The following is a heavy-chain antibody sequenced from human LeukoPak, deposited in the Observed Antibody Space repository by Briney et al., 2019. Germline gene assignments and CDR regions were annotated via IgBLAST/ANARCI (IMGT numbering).Heavy chain of an antibody. CDR2: ISGSGGTT. D-gene: IGHD3-10*01. V-gene: IGHV3-23*01. CDR1: GFTFSSYA. Sequence: GGSLRLSCTASGFTFSSYAMSWVRQAPGKGLEWVSGISGSGGTTYYADSVKGHFTISRDNSENTLYLQMSSLRAEGTAVYYCAKFYGSHYYYGMDVWGKGTTVTVSS. CDR3: AKFYGSHYYYGMDV. J-gene: IGHJ6*04.